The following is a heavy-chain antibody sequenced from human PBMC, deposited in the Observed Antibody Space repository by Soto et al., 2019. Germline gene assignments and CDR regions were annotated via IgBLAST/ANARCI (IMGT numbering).Heavy chain of an antibody. Sequence: RGSLRLSCAASGFPFSNFDLSWVRQAPGKALEWVSCISTSGGTTYYADSVKGRFTSARDNSKNTLYLQMTSLSAEDTAVYYCATGTAAPAHWGQGTLVTVSS. CDR2: ISTSGGTT. CDR3: ATGTAAPAH. J-gene: IGHJ1*01. V-gene: IGHV3-23*01. CDR1: GFPFSNFD. D-gene: IGHD6-13*01.